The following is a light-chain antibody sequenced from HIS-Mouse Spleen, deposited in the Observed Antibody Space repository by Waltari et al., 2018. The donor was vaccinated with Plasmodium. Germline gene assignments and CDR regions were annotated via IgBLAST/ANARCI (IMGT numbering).Light chain of an antibody. CDR1: SSNIGSNY. V-gene: IGLV1-47*01. Sequence: QSVLTQPPSASGTPGQRVTISCSGSSSNIGSNYVYWYQQLPGTAPKLLIYRNNQRPSGVPDRFSGSKCGTSASLAISELRSEDEADYYCAAWDDSLSGYVVFGGGTKLTVL. J-gene: IGLJ2*01. CDR2: RNN. CDR3: AAWDDSLSGYVV.